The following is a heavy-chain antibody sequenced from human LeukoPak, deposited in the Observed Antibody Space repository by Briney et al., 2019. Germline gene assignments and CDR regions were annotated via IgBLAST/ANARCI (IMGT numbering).Heavy chain of an antibody. CDR1: GGSFSGYY. CDR3: ARGLLYYYGSGSYPWFDP. Sequence: PSETLSLTCAVYGGSFSGYYWSWICQPPGKGLEWIGEINHSGSTNYNPSLKSRVTISVDTSKNQFSLKLSSVTAADTAVYYCARGLLYYYGSGSYPWFDPWGQGTLVTVSS. CDR2: INHSGST. J-gene: IGHJ5*02. V-gene: IGHV4-34*01. D-gene: IGHD3-10*01.